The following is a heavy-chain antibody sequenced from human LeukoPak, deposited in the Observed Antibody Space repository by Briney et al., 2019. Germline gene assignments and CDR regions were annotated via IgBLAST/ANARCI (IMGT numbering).Heavy chain of an antibody. D-gene: IGHD6-13*01. CDR2: IKQDGSEK. V-gene: IGHV3-7*01. CDR3: ARDKQQLVLFHYYYGMDV. Sequence: GGSLRLSCAASGFTFSSYWMSWVRQAPGKGLKWVANIKQDGSEKYYVDSVKGRFTISRDNAKNSLYLQMNSLRAEDTAVYYCARDKQQLVLFHYYYGMDVWGQGTTVTVSS. J-gene: IGHJ6*02. CDR1: GFTFSSYW.